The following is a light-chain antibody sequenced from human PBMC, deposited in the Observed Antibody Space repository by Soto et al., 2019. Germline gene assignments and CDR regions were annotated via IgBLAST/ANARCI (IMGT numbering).Light chain of an antibody. Sequence: DIQMTQAPSTRSAFVGDRVTITCRASQSISSWLAWYQQIPGNAPKLLIHTASSLNSGVPSRFSGSGSGTEFTLTINSLQPDDSATYYCQQYNSYSRTFGQGTKVEVK. J-gene: IGKJ1*01. V-gene: IGKV1-5*01. CDR1: QSISSW. CDR3: QQYNSYSRT. CDR2: TAS.